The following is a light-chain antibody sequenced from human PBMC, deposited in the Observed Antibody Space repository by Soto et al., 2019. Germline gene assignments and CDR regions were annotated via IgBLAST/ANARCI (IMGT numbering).Light chain of an antibody. CDR3: QSSDNSLLGDVV. J-gene: IGLJ2*01. V-gene: IGLV1-40*01. Sequence: QSVLTQPPSVSGAPGQRVTISCTGSSSNIGAGYDVHWYQQLPGTAPKLLIYGNSNRPSGVPDRFSGSKSGTSASLAITGRQAAEEDDYYCQSSDNSLLGDVVFGGGTKLTVL. CDR1: SSNIGAGYD. CDR2: GNS.